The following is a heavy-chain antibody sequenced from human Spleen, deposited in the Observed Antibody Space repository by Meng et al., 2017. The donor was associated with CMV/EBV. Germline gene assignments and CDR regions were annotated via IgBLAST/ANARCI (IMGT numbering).Heavy chain of an antibody. CDR1: GFTFSNNY. CDR2: IWYDGGNK. J-gene: IGHJ3*01. V-gene: IGHV3-33*06. Sequence: GSLRLSCAASGFTFSNNYMHWVRQAPGKGLEWVAIIWYDGGNKYYGDSVKGRFTISRDNSKNTLYLQMNSLRAEDTAIYYCAKALGVTHAFDVWGQGTMVTVSS. D-gene: IGHD2-15*01. CDR3: AKALGVTHAFDV.